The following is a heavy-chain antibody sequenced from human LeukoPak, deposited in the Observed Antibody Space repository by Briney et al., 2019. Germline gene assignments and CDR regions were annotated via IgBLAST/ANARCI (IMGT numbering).Heavy chain of an antibody. Sequence: GGSLRLSCAASGFTFSSCSMNWVRQAPGKGLEWVSSISSSSSYIYYADSVKGRFTISRDNAKNSLYLQMNSLRAEDTAVYYCARDATAVAGTMKDWGQGTLVTVSS. J-gene: IGHJ4*02. D-gene: IGHD6-19*01. CDR1: GFTFSSCS. V-gene: IGHV3-21*01. CDR3: ARDATAVAGTMKD. CDR2: ISSSSSYI.